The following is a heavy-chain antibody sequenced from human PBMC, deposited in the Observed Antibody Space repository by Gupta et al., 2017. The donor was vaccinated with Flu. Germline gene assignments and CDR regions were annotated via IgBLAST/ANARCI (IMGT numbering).Heavy chain of an antibody. J-gene: IGHJ4*02. V-gene: IGHV5-10-1*01. CDR1: GYSFTSYW. CDR3: ARLQYYYGSGSYYDY. CDR2: IDPSDSYT. D-gene: IGHD3-10*01. Sequence: EVQLVQSGAEVKKPGESLRNSRKGSGYSFTSYWIRWVRQMPGKGLEWMGRIDPSDSYTNYSPSFQGHVTISADKSISTAYLQWSSLKASDTAMYYCARLQYYYGSGSYYDYWGQGTLVTVSS.